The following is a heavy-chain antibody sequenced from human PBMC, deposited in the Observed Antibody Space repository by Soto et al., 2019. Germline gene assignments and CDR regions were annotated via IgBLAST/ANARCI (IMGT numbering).Heavy chain of an antibody. V-gene: IGHV1-24*01. J-gene: IGHJ4*02. Sequence: QVKLVQSGAEVKKPGASVKVSCKVSGYTLTELSMHWVRQAPGKGLEWMGGFDPEDGETIYAPKFQGRVTMTEDTSTDTAYMELSSLRSEDTAVYYCATVSGSSGWYHFDYWGQGTLVTVSS. CDR1: GYTLTELS. D-gene: IGHD6-19*01. CDR3: ATVSGSSGWYHFDY. CDR2: FDPEDGET.